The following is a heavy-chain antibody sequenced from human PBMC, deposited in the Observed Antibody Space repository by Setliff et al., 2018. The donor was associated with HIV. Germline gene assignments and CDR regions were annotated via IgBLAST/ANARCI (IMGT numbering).Heavy chain of an antibody. CDR2: VYHRGTT. CDR1: GDSISNNGYY. Sequence: SETLSLTCTVSGDSISNNGYYWAWIRQPPGKGPEWIGCVYHRGTTYYNPSLKSRLAMSVDTSKNKFFLKLNSLTAADTAVYYCSLQHGRPMRWFDPWGPGTPVTVS. D-gene: IGHD2-2*01. CDR3: SLQHGRPMRWFDP. J-gene: IGHJ5*02. V-gene: IGHV4-39*01.